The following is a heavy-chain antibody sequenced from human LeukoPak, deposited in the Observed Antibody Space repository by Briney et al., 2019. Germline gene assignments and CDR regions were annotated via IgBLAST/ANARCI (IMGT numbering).Heavy chain of an antibody. V-gene: IGHV1-8*03. J-gene: IGHJ5*02. Sequence: GASVKVSCKASGYTFTSYDINWVRQATGQGLEWMGWMNPNSGNTGYAQNFQGRVTITRNTSISTAYMELSSLRSEDTAAYYCARVVKRGYNWFDPWGQGTLVTVSS. D-gene: IGHD3-22*01. CDR2: MNPNSGNT. CDR3: ARVVKRGYNWFDP. CDR1: GYTFTSYD.